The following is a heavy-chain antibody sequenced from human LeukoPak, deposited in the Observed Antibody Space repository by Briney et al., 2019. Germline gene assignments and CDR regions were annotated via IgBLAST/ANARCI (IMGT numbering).Heavy chain of an antibody. CDR2: INSDGSST. CDR3: ARAPGLGLFDY. J-gene: IGHJ4*02. Sequence: GGSLRLSCAVSGFTFSSYSMNWVRQAPGKGLEWVSRINSDGSSTNYADSVKGRFTISRDNAKNTLYLQMNSLRAEDTAVYYCARAPGLGLFDYWGQGTLVTVSS. CDR1: GFTFSSYS. D-gene: IGHD5/OR15-5a*01. V-gene: IGHV3-74*01.